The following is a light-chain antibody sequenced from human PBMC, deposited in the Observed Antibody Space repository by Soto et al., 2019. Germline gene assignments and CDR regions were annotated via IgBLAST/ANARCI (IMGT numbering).Light chain of an antibody. Sequence: VLTQSPGTLSLSPGERATLSCRASQSVRSTSLAWYQQKPGQAPRLLIYGASTRATGIPDRFSGSGSGTDFTLTINRLEPEDFAVYYCQQYGSSPRTFGQGTKVDIK. CDR2: GAS. CDR1: QSVRSTS. J-gene: IGKJ1*01. CDR3: QQYGSSPRT. V-gene: IGKV3-20*01.